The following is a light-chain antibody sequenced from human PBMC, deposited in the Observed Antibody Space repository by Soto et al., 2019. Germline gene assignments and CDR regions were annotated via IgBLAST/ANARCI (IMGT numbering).Light chain of an antibody. V-gene: IGKV3-11*01. Sequence: IVVTHSLRTVSFSTRERATLYRRASQSVSSYLAWYQQKPGQAPRLLIYDTSNRATGIPARFSGSGSGTDFTLTISSLEPEDFAVYYCQQGSKWPLTFGGGTKVDIK. CDR2: DTS. CDR3: QQGSKWPLT. J-gene: IGKJ4*01. CDR1: QSVSSY.